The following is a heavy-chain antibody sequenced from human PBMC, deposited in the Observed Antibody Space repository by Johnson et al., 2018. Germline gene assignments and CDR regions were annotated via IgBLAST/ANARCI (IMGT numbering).Heavy chain of an antibody. CDR3: TRPPLGVTIFGVVTDDAFDI. V-gene: IGHV3-73*02. D-gene: IGHD3-3*01. Sequence: VQLQESGGGLVEHRVTMKLSCADSRFTFSGSAMNWVRQASGKGLEWVGRIRSKANSYATAYAASVKGRFTISRADSKNTAYLQMNSLKTEDTAVYYCTRPPLGVTIFGVVTDDAFDIWGQGTMVTVSS. CDR2: IRSKANSYAT. J-gene: IGHJ3*02. CDR1: RFTFSGSA.